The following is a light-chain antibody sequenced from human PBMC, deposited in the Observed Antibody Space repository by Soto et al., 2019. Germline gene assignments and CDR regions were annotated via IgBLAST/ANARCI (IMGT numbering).Light chain of an antibody. J-gene: IGLJ3*02. CDR2: DVS. V-gene: IGLV2-11*01. CDR1: SSDVGGYTY. CDR3: CSYAGSYSWV. Sequence: QSALTQPRSVSGSPGQSVTISCTGTSSDVGGYTYVSWYQQHPGKAPKLMVYDVSQRPSGVSDRFSGSKSGNTASLTISGLQADDDGDYFCCSYAGSYSWVFGGGTKLTVL.